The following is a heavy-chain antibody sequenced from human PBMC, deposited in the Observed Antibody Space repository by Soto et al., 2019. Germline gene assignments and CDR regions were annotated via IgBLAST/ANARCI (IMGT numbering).Heavy chain of an antibody. CDR2: ISAYNGNT. CDR3: ARSDIVLMDTSYYFDY. CDR1: GYTFTSYG. J-gene: IGHJ4*02. D-gene: IGHD2-8*01. Sequence: ASVKVSCKASGYTFTSYGISWVRQAPGQGLEWMGWISAYNGNTNYAQKLQGRVTMTTDTSTSTAYMELRSLRSDDTAVYYCARSDIVLMDTSYYFDYWGQGTLVTVSS. V-gene: IGHV1-18*01.